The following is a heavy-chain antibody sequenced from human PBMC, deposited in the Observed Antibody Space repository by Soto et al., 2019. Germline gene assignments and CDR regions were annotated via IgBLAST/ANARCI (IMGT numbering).Heavy chain of an antibody. CDR1: GGTFSSYA. D-gene: IGHD3-22*01. J-gene: IGHJ5*02. CDR2: IIPIFGTA. Sequence: ASVKVSCKASGGTFSSYAISWVRQAPGQGLEWMGGIIPIFGTANYAQKFQGRVTITADESTSTAYMELSSLRSEDTAVYYCATSSGHPNWFDPWGQGTLVTISS. V-gene: IGHV1-69*13. CDR3: ATSSGHPNWFDP.